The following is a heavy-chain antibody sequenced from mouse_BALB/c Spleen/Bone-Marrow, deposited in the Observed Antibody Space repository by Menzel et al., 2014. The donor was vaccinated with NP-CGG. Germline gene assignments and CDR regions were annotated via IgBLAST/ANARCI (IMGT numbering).Heavy chain of an antibody. CDR1: GFTFSSYY. Sequence: EVEGVKSGGGLVKLGGSLKLSCAAYGFTFSSYYMSWVRQTPEKRLELVAAINSNGGSNYYPDTVKGRFTIPRDNAKNTLSLQMSSLKSEDTTLYYCARRGWDGYLVFWGQGPTHTVS. CDR3: ARRGWDGYLVF. J-gene: IGHJ2*01. D-gene: IGHD4-1*01. V-gene: IGHV5-6-2*01. CDR2: INSNGGSN.